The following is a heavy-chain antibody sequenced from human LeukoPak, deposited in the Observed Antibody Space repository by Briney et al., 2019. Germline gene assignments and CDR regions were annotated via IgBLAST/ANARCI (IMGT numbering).Heavy chain of an antibody. CDR2: IIPIFGTA. V-gene: IGHV1-69*05. Sequence: ASVKVSCKASGGTFSSYAISWVRQAPGQGLEWMGGIIPIFGTANYAQKFQGRVTITTDESTSTAYMELSSLRSEDTAVYYCARHRLEMPVAGGYDAFDTWGQGTMVTVSS. D-gene: IGHD6-19*01. CDR1: GGTFSSYA. CDR3: ARHRLEMPVAGGYDAFDT. J-gene: IGHJ3*02.